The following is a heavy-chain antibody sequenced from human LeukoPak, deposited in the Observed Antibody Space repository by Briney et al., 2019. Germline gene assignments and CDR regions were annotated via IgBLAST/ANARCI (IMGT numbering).Heavy chain of an antibody. D-gene: IGHD5-24*01. CDR2: IVVASGNT. V-gene: IGHV1-58*02. Sequence: SVKVSCKAPGSTFTNSAMQWVRQARGQRLEWIGWIVVASGNTKYAQKFQERVTITRDMSTSTAYMELSSLSPEDTAVYYCAAAPIEMQQRGFDYWGQGTLVTVSS. J-gene: IGHJ4*02. CDR1: GSTFTNSA. CDR3: AAAPIEMQQRGFDY.